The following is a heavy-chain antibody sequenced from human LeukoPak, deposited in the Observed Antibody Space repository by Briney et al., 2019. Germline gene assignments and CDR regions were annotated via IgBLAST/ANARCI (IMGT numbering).Heavy chain of an antibody. J-gene: IGHJ5*02. CDR3: ARLSVSMFGVVRNWFDP. V-gene: IGHV4-34*01. CDR2: INHRGTT. D-gene: IGHD3-3*01. Sequence: PSETLSLTCAVYGGSLSGYYWSWIRQSLGKGLEWIGEINHRGTTKYNPFLLSRVAISLDTSKNQFSLRMNSVTAADTAVYYCARLSVSMFGVVRNWFDPWGQGTLVTVSP. CDR1: GGSLSGYY.